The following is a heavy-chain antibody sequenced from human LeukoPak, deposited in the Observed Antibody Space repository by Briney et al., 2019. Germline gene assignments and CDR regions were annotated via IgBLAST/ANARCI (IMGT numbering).Heavy chain of an antibody. CDR2: IYTSGST. Sequence: SETLSLTCTVSGGSISSYYWSWIRQPAGRGLEWIGRIYTSGSTNYNPSLKSRVTISVDTSKNQFSLKLSSVTAADTAVYYCAREVRGYSYGYRPTELYWYIDVWGRGTLVTVSS. CDR3: AREVRGYSYGYRPTELYWYIDV. CDR1: GGSISSYY. J-gene: IGHJ2*01. D-gene: IGHD5-18*01. V-gene: IGHV4-4*07.